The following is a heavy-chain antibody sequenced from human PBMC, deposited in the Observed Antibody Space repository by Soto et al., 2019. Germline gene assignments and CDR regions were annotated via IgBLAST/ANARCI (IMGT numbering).Heavy chain of an antibody. CDR2: ISSSGNNI. V-gene: IGHV3-48*03. D-gene: IGHD2-21*01. CDR1: GFSFSSYE. CDR3: AREDVVAFTPFIS. Sequence: EVQLVESGGGVVQPGGSLRLSCAASGFSFSSYEINWVRQAPGKGLEWVSYISSSGNNIYYADFVKGRFTISTDSAKKLVYLQMNSLRVEDTAVYYCAREDVVAFTPFISWGQGTLVTVSS. J-gene: IGHJ5*02.